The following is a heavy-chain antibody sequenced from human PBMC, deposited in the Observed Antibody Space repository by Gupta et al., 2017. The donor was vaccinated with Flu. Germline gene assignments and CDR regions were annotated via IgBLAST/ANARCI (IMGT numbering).Heavy chain of an antibody. V-gene: IGHV3-23*01. CDR3: APGWDGYNGLLYY. Sequence: GTTYYADSVKGRFTISRDNSKNTLYLQMDSRRAGDTGVYDCAPGWDGYNGLLYYLGQGTLVTGSS. CDR2: GTT. D-gene: IGHD5-12*01. J-gene: IGHJ4*02.